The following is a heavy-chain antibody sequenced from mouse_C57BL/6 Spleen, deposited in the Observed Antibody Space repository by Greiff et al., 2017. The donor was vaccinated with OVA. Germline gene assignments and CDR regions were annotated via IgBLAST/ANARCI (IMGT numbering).Heavy chain of an antibody. Sequence: EVQLQESEGGLVQPGSSMKLSCTASGFTFSDYYMAWVRQVPEKGLEWVANINYDGSSTYYLDSLKSRFIISRDNAKNILYLQMSSLKSEDTATYYCARDGIYYGNYLAMDYWGQGTSVTVSS. J-gene: IGHJ4*01. D-gene: IGHD2-1*01. CDR2: INYDGSST. CDR3: ARDGIYYGNYLAMDY. CDR1: GFTFSDYY. V-gene: IGHV5-16*01.